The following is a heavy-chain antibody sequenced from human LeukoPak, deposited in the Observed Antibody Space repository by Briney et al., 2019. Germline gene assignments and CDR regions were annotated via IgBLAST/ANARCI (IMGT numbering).Heavy chain of an antibody. CDR2: ISSSGSTI. V-gene: IGHV3-48*01. J-gene: IGHJ3*02. CDR3: ARDGDQRHDAFDI. Sequence: GGSLRLSCAASGFTFSNYAMNWVRQAPGKGLEWVSYISSSGSTIYYADSVKGRFTTSRDNAKNALSLQMNSLRADDTAVYFCARDGDQRHDAFDIWGQGTMVTVSS. D-gene: IGHD2-2*01. CDR1: GFTFSNYA.